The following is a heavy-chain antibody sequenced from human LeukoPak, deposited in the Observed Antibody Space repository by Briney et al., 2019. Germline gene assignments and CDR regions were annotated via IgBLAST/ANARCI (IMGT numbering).Heavy chain of an antibody. CDR3: ARDQVRKTVAGTFYF. CDR1: GYTFTSYG. Sequence: ASVKVSCKASGYTFTSYGISWVRQAPGQGLEWMGWISAYNGNTNYAQKLQGRVTMTTDTSTSTAYMELRSLRSDDTAVYYCARDQVRKTVAGTFYFWGQGTLVTVSS. V-gene: IGHV1-18*01. CDR2: ISAYNGNT. J-gene: IGHJ4*02. D-gene: IGHD6-19*01.